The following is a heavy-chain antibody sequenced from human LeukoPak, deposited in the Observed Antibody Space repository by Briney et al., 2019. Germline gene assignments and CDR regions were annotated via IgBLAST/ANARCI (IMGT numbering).Heavy chain of an antibody. D-gene: IGHD5-18*01. CDR2: AGWAGGTT. V-gene: IGHV3-43*01. CDR3: ARELDTMFFDY. J-gene: IGHJ4*02. CDR1: GFNFDRYT. Sequence: GGSLRLSCATSGFNFDRYTVHWVRQAPGKGLEWVSLAGWAGGTTYYSDSVRGRFTISRDSGKNSVYLQMNSLTTDDTAFYFCARELDTMFFDYWGQGALVTVSS.